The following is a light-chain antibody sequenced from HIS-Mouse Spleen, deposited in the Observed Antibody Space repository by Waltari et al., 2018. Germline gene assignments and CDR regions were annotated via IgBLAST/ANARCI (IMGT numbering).Light chain of an antibody. J-gene: IGLJ2*01. Sequence: QSALTQPPSASGSPGQSVTISCTGTSSDVGGYNYVSWYQQHPGKAPKLMIYEVSKRPSVVPDRVSGSKSGNTASLTVSGLQAEDEADYYCSSYAGSNNLVVFGGGTKLTVL. CDR2: EVS. CDR1: SSDVGGYNY. V-gene: IGLV2-8*01. CDR3: SSYAGSNNLVV.